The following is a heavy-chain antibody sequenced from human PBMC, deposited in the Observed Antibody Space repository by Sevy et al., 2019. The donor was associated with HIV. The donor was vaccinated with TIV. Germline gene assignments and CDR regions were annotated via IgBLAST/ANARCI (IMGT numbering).Heavy chain of an antibody. CDR1: GGSISSGSYY. CDR3: ARGLKEYTSSPAY. Sequence: SETVSLTCTVSGGSISSGSYYWNWIRQPAGKGLEWIGRIYISGSTHYNPSLKSRVTMSVDTSKNQFSLKLTSVTAADTAVYYCARGLKEYTSSPAYWGQGTLVTVSS. D-gene: IGHD6-6*01. J-gene: IGHJ4*02. CDR2: IYISGST. V-gene: IGHV4-61*02.